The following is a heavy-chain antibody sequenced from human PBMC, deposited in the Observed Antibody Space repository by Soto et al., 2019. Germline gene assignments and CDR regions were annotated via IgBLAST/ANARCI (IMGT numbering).Heavy chain of an antibody. D-gene: IGHD4-17*01. CDR2: IYYSGST. CDR3: ARTPRLVNYGDYGASARRFDS. J-gene: IGHJ4*02. V-gene: IGHV4-31*03. CDR1: GGSISSGGYY. Sequence: LSLTCTVSGGSISSGGYYWSWIRQHPGKGLEWIGYIYYSGSTYYNPSLKRRVTISVDTSKNQFSLKLSPVTAADTAVYYCARTPRLVNYGDYGASARRFDSWGQGTLVTVSS.